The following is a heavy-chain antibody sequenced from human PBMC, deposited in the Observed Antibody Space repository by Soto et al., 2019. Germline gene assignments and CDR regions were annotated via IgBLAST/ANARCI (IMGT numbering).Heavy chain of an antibody. CDR2: IYRDGST. Sequence: EVQLVESGGGLIQPGESLRLSCAASGFTVSISYMSWVRQAPGKGLEWVSTIYRDGSTYYADSVEGRFTISRDNSKNTLYIQMNSLRAEDTATYYCARGQGIGWYDSSDYWCQGTLVTVSS. J-gene: IGHJ4*02. CDR3: ARGQGIGWYDSSDY. V-gene: IGHV3-53*01. CDR1: GFTVSISY. D-gene: IGHD6-19*01.